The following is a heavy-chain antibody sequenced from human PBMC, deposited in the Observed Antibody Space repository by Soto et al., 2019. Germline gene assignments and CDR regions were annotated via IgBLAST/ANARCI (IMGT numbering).Heavy chain of an antibody. CDR2: ISGSGGST. D-gene: IGHD6-25*01. CDR1: GFTFSSYA. V-gene: IGHV3-23*01. Sequence: PGGSLRLSCAASGFTFSSYAMSWVRQAPGKGLEWVSAISGSGGSTYYADSVKGRFTISRDNSKNTLYLQMNSLRAEDTAVYYCAKDMGDHRDIAAAQIKYYYYGMDVWGQGTTVTVSS. CDR3: AKDMGDHRDIAAAQIKYYYYGMDV. J-gene: IGHJ6*02.